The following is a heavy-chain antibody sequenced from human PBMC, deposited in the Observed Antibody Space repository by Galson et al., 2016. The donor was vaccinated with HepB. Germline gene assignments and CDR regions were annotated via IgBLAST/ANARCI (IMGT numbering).Heavy chain of an antibody. CDR1: GGSITTNNW. J-gene: IGHJ4*02. Sequence: ETLSLTCAVSGGSITTNNWWSWVRQPPGKGLEWMGRIYNSGDTNLNPSLKSRLTMSVDRSKNQFSLKLNSVTAADTALYFCTREAPGDYFDYWGQGVLVTVST. CDR3: TREAPGDYFDY. V-gene: IGHV4-4*01. CDR2: IYNSGDT.